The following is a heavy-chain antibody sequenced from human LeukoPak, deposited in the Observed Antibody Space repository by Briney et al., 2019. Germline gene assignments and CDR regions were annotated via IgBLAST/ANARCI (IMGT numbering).Heavy chain of an antibody. Sequence: GGSLRLSCAASGFTFSSYWMHWVRQAPGKGLVWVSRINSDGSSTSYADSVKGRFTVSRDNAKNTLYLQVSSLRAEDTAVYYCARAYSTTWTNALDIWGQGTRVTVSS. CDR1: GFTFSSYW. D-gene: IGHD6-13*01. CDR3: ARAYSTTWTNALDI. J-gene: IGHJ3*02. V-gene: IGHV3-74*01. CDR2: INSDGSST.